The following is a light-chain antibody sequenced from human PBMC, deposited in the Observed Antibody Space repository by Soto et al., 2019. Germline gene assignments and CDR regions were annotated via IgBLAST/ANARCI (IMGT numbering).Light chain of an antibody. CDR1: QSVSSSY. Sequence: EIVLTQSPGTLSLSPGERATLSCRASQSVSSSYLAWYQQKPGQAPRLLIYGASSRATGIPDRFSGSGSGKDFTLTISRLEPEDFAVYYGQQYGSSLYTFGQGTKLEIK. J-gene: IGKJ2*01. V-gene: IGKV3-20*01. CDR2: GAS. CDR3: QQYGSSLYT.